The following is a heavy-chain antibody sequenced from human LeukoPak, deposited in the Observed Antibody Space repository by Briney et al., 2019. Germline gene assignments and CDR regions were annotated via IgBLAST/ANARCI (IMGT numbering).Heavy chain of an antibody. Sequence: SETLSLTCTVSGGSISSSSYYWSWIRQPPGKGLEWIGEINHSGSTNYNPSLKSRVTISVDTSKNQFALKLSSVPAADTAVYYCARQKKWEPRRYFDYWGQGTLVTVSS. J-gene: IGHJ4*02. V-gene: IGHV4-39*01. D-gene: IGHD1-26*01. CDR1: GGSISSSSYY. CDR2: INHSGST. CDR3: ARQKKWEPRRYFDY.